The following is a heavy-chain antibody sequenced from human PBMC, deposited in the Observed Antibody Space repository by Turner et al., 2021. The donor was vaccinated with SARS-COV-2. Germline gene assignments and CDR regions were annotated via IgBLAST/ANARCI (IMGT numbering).Heavy chain of an antibody. CDR3: AGRDSNGYVGAFDM. CDR2: MNPNSGHT. J-gene: IGHJ3*02. CDR1: VYTFTTYD. Sequence: QVQLVQSGAEVKTPGASVTVSCKASVYTFTTYDINWVRQAAGQGREWMGWMNPNSGHTAYAQKFQGRCTITRKTSISTVYMELSSLRSDDTAVYYCAGRDSNGYVGAFDMWGQGTMVTVSS. D-gene: IGHD4-4*01. V-gene: IGHV1-8*03.